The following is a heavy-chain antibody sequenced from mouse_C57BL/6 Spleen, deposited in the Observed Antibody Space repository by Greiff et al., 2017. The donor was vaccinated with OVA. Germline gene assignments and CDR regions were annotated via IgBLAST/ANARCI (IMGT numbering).Heavy chain of an antibody. D-gene: IGHD3-1*01. V-gene: IGHV1-82*01. Sequence: QVQLQQSGPELVKPGASVKISCKASGYAFSSSWMNWVKQRPGKGLEWIGRIYPGDGDTNYNGKFKGKATLTADKSSSTAYMQLSSLTSEDSAVYFCARGLVAYYAMDYWGQGTSVTVSS. CDR1: GYAFSSSW. CDR2: IYPGDGDT. CDR3: ARGLVAYYAMDY. J-gene: IGHJ4*01.